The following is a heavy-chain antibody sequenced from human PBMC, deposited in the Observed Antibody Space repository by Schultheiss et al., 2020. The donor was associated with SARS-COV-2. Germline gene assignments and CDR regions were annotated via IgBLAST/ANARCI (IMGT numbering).Heavy chain of an antibody. CDR2: ISGSGGST. CDR1: GFTFSSYA. CDR3: ARFRGSSGWYDFDY. J-gene: IGHJ4*02. D-gene: IGHD6-19*01. V-gene: IGHV3-23*01. Sequence: GGSLRLSCAASGFTFSSYAMSWVRQAPGKGLEWVSAISGSGGSTYYADSVKGRFTISRDNSKNTLYLQMNSLRAEDTAVYYCARFRGSSGWYDFDYWGQGTLVTVSS.